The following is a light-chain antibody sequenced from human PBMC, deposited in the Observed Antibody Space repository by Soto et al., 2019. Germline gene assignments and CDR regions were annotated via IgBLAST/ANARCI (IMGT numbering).Light chain of an antibody. Sequence: DIQMTQLPSSLSASVGDRVTITCQASEDISQYLTWYQQKPGRAPKLLISEASNLETGVPSRFSGSGSGTDFTFTISSLQPDDFATYYCQQYEDLPRTFGQGTRLEIK. CDR1: EDISQY. CDR3: QQYEDLPRT. V-gene: IGKV1-33*01. CDR2: EAS. J-gene: IGKJ5*01.